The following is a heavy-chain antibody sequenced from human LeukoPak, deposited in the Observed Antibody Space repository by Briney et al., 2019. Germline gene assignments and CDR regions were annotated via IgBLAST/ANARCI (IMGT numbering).Heavy chain of an antibody. V-gene: IGHV3-30*03. J-gene: IGHJ4*02. CDR1: GFTFSSYG. Sequence: GWSLRLSCAASGFTFSSYGMHWVRQAPGKGLEWVAVISYDGSNKYYADSVKGRFTISRDNSKNTLYLQMNSLRAEDTAVYYSATHSSSGGFDYWGQGTLVTVSS. CDR3: ATHSSSGGFDY. CDR2: ISYDGSNK. D-gene: IGHD6-13*01.